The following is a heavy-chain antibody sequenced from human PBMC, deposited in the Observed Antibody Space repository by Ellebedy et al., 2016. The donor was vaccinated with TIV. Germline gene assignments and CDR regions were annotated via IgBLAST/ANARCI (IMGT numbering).Heavy chain of an antibody. V-gene: IGHV4-34*01. CDR2: INHSGST. J-gene: IGHJ5*02. CDR3: ARSGIGSGYYSRAKNWFDP. D-gene: IGHD3-22*01. Sequence: SETLSLTXAVYGGSFSGYYWSWIRQPPGKGLEWIGEINHSGSTNYNPSLKSRVTISVDTSKNQFSLKLSSVTAADTAVYYCARSGIGSGYYSRAKNWFDPWGQGTLVTVSS. CDR1: GGSFSGYY.